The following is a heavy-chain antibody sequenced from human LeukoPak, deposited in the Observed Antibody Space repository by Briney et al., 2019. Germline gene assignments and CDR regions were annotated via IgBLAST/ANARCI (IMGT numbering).Heavy chain of an antibody. J-gene: IGHJ4*02. Sequence: ASVKVSCKASGYTFTSNYIHWVRQAPGQGLEWMGWISAYNGNTNYAQKLQGRVTMTTDTSTSTAYMELRSLRSDDTAVYYCARAQWEPGPPSDYWGQGTLVTVSS. CDR1: GYTFTSNY. D-gene: IGHD1-26*01. V-gene: IGHV1-18*04. CDR2: ISAYNGNT. CDR3: ARAQWEPGPPSDY.